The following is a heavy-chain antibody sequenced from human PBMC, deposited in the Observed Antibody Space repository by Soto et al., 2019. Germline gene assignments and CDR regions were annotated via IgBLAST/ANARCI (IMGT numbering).Heavy chain of an antibody. J-gene: IGHJ4*02. V-gene: IGHV1-69*12. Sequence: QVQLVQSGAEVRQPASSVKVSCKTSGGTFSSYAISWVRQAPGQGLEWMGGIVTIVGTTTYAQKFQGRVTITADEATSTAYMQLLRLRSDDTAVYYCVRVVAIPGYPDHWGQGTLVTVSS. CDR1: GGTFSSYA. CDR3: VRVVAIPGYPDH. CDR2: IVTIVGTT. D-gene: IGHD5-12*01.